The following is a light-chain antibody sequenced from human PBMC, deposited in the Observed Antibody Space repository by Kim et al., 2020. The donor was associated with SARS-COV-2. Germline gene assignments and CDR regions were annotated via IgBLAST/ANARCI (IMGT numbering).Light chain of an antibody. CDR2: DVS. Sequence: GQSITISCTGTSSDIGTYNYVSWYQQHPGKVPKLIIFDVSNRPSGVSNRFSGSKSGKMASLTISGLQAEDEADYYCSSYTSSDTGVFGGGTQLTVL. V-gene: IGLV2-14*03. J-gene: IGLJ2*01. CDR1: SSDIGTYNY. CDR3: SSYTSSDTGV.